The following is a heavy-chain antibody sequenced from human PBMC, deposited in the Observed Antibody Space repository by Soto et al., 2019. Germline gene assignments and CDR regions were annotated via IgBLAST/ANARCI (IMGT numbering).Heavy chain of an antibody. V-gene: IGHV1-2*04. J-gene: IGHJ6*02. CDR2: INPNSGGT. CDR1: GYTFTGYY. Sequence: ASVKVSCKASGYTFTGYYMHWVRQAPGQGLEWMGWINPNSGGTNYAQKFQGWVTMTRDTSISTAYMELSRLRSDDTAVYYCASDSGIAADGSSSSGMDVQGQGTTLTVS. D-gene: IGHD6-13*01. CDR3: ASDSGIAADGSSSSGMDV.